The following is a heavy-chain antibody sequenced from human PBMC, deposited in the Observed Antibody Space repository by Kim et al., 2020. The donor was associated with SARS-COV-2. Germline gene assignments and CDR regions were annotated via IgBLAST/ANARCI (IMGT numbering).Heavy chain of an antibody. V-gene: IGHV3-30*04. J-gene: IGHJ4*02. CDR3: AREGITAAGTFDY. Sequence: GRSLRLSCAASGFPFRNYAMHWVRQAPGKGLEWVAVLSYDGSGKYYADSVKGRLTISRDNSKNTLYLQMNSLRAEDTAVYYCAREGITAAGTFDYWGQGTLVIVSS. D-gene: IGHD6-13*01. CDR2: LSYDGSGK. CDR1: GFPFRNYA.